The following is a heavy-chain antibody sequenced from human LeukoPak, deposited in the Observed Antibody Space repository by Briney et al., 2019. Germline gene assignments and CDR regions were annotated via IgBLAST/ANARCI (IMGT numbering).Heavy chain of an antibody. CDR1: GGSISSSSYY. Sequence: PSETLSLTCTVSGGSISSSSYYWGWIRQPPGKGLEWIGSIYYSGSTYYNPSLKSRVTISVDTSKNQFSLKLSSVTAADTAVYYCALNYDILTGDFDPWGQGTLVTVSS. V-gene: IGHV4-39*01. CDR3: ALNYDILTGDFDP. D-gene: IGHD3-9*01. CDR2: IYYSGST. J-gene: IGHJ5*02.